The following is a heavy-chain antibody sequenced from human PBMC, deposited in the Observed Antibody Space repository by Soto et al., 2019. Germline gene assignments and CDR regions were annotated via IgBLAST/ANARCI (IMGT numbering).Heavy chain of an antibody. CDR3: ATDRGGEDYYYYYAMGF. V-gene: IGHV3-30*03. CDR1: GFTFSSYG. J-gene: IGHJ6*02. D-gene: IGHD2-21*01. Sequence: QVQLVESGGGVVQPGRSLRLSCAASGFTFSSYGMHWIRQAPGKGLEWVAVISYDGSNKYYADSVKGRFTISRDNSKNTLYLKMTSLRAEDTAVDYGATDRGGEDYYYYYAMGFWGQGTTVTVSS. CDR2: ISYDGSNK.